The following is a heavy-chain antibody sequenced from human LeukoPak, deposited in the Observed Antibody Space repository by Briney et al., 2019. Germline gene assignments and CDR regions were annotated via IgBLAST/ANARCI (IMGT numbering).Heavy chain of an antibody. J-gene: IGHJ4*02. Sequence: PSETLSLTCTVSGGSISSGGYYWNWIRQHPGKGLEWIGYIYYSGSTYYNASLKSRLTISVDTSKNQFSLKLSSVTAADTAVYYCARVSGSYYVVGYWGQGTLVTVSS. V-gene: IGHV4-31*03. D-gene: IGHD1-26*01. CDR2: IYYSGST. CDR1: GGSISSGGYY. CDR3: ARVSGSYYVVGY.